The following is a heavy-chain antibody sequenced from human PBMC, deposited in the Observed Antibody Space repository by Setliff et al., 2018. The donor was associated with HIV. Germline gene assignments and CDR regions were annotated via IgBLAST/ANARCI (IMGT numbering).Heavy chain of an antibody. Sequence: SETLSLTCAVSGGSISSSNWWSWVRQPPGKGLEWIGEINHSGSTNYNPSLKSRVTISVDTSKNQFSLKLSSVTAADTAVYYCAKHFSNYDFWSGYSSAAYFQEWGQGTLVTVSS. V-gene: IGHV4-4*02. CDR2: INHSGST. D-gene: IGHD3-3*01. CDR3: AKHFSNYDFWSGYSSAAYFQE. CDR1: GGSISSSNW. J-gene: IGHJ1*01.